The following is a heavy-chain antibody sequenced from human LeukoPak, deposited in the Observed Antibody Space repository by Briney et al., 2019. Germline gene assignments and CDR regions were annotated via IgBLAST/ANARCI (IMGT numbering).Heavy chain of an antibody. CDR2: ISGSSGGTT. Sequence: PGGSLRLSCAASGFTFSSYAMNWVRRTPGKGLEWVSSISGSSGGTTNYADSVKGRFTIYRDNSKNTLYLQMNSLRAEDTAVYFCAKGGYCSITSCYLLEWGQGTLVTVSS. J-gene: IGHJ4*02. CDR3: AKGGYCSITSCYLLE. V-gene: IGHV3-23*01. CDR1: GFTFSSYA. D-gene: IGHD2-2*01.